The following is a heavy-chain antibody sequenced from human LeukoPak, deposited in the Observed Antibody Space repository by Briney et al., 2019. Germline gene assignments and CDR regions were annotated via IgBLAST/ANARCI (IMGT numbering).Heavy chain of an antibody. D-gene: IGHD4-17*01. Sequence: PSETLSLTCAVYGGSFSGYYWSWIRQPPGKGLEWIGEINHSGSTNYNPSLKSRVTISVDTSKSQFSLKLSSVTAADTAVYYCASQETYGDEPDYWGQGTLVTVSS. V-gene: IGHV4-34*01. CDR3: ASQETYGDEPDY. CDR1: GGSFSGYY. J-gene: IGHJ4*02. CDR2: INHSGST.